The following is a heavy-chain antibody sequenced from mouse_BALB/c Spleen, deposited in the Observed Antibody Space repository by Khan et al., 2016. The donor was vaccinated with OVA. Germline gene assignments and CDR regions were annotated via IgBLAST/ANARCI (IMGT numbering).Heavy chain of an antibody. CDR1: GFTFSAYS. J-gene: IGHJ3*01. V-gene: IGHV5-6*01. Sequence: EVQLVESGGDLMKPGGSLKLSCAASGFTFSAYSMSWVRQTPDKRLEWVATINSDGYYTYYPDSVQGRFTISRNNAKNTLSLQMSSLKSEDTAIYYCASHLTGSFAYWGQGTRVTVVA. D-gene: IGHD4-1*01. CDR2: INSDGYYT. CDR3: ASHLTGSFAY.